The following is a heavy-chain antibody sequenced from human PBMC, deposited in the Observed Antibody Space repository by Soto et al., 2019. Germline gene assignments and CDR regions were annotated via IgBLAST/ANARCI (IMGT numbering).Heavy chain of an antibody. D-gene: IGHD6-19*01. CDR1: GYTFTSYG. J-gene: IGHJ4*02. CDR3: AREPGVSSGWYVDY. CDR2: INPGNGNT. V-gene: IGHV1-3*01. Sequence: ASVKVSCKASGYTFTSYGMNWVRQAPGRGLEWMGWINPGNGNTKYSQKFQGRVIIERDTSASTAYMELNSLRAEDTAVYYCAREPGVSSGWYVDYWGQGTLVTVSS.